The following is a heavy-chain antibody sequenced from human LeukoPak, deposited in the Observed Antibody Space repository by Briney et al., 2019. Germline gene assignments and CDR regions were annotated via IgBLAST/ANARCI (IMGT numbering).Heavy chain of an antibody. Sequence: ASVKVSCKASGYTFTGYYMHWVRQAPGQGLEWMGWINPNSGGTNYAQKFQGRVTMTRDTSISTAYMELSRLRSDDTAVYYCARDPETNYYDSSGYYWGTHAFDIWGQGTMVTVSS. V-gene: IGHV1-2*02. CDR1: GYTFTGYY. J-gene: IGHJ3*02. CDR2: INPNSGGT. D-gene: IGHD3-22*01. CDR3: ARDPETNYYDSSGYYWGTHAFDI.